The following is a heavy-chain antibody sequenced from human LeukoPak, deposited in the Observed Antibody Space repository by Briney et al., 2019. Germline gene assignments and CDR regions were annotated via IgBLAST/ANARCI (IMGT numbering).Heavy chain of an antibody. D-gene: IGHD6-13*01. Sequence: SETLSLTCTVSGGSIGSSSDYWGWIRQPPGKGLEWIGSIYYSGSTYNNPSLKGRVTISVDTSKNQFSLKLSSVTAADTAVYYCARHDGPRVYSEFDPWGQGTLVIVSS. J-gene: IGHJ5*02. CDR1: GGSIGSSSDY. V-gene: IGHV4-39*01. CDR2: IYYSGST. CDR3: ARHDGPRVYSEFDP.